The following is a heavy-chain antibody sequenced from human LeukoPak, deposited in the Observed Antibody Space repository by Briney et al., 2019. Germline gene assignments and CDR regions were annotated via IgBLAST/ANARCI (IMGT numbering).Heavy chain of an antibody. J-gene: IGHJ6*02. V-gene: IGHV4-31*03. CDR3: ARDQGGYEHYYYYGMDV. Sequence: PSQTLSLTCTVSGGSISSGGYYWSWIRQHPGKGLEWIGYIYYSGSTYYNPSLMSRVTISVDTSKNQFSLRLSSVTAADTAVYYCARDQGGYEHYYYYGMDVWGQGTTVTVSS. D-gene: IGHD5-12*01. CDR2: IYYSGST. CDR1: GGSISSGGYY.